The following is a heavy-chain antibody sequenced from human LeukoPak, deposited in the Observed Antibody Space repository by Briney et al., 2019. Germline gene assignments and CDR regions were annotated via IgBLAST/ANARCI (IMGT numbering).Heavy chain of an antibody. V-gene: IGHV1-8*01. CDR1: GYTFTSYD. CDR2: MNPNSGNT. J-gene: IGHJ5*02. Sequence: ASVKVSCKASGYTFTSYDINWVRQATGQGLEWMGWMNPNSGNTGYAQKFQGRVAMTRKTSISTAYMELSSLRSEDTAVYYCARGVLEWLFDWFDPWGQGTLVTVSS. CDR3: ARGVLEWLFDWFDP. D-gene: IGHD3-3*01.